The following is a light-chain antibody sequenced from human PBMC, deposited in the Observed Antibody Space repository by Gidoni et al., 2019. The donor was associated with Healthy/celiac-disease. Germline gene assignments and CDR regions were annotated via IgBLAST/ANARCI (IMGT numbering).Light chain of an antibody. J-gene: IGKJ4*01. Sequence: DRVMTQSPPPLPVTPGEPASISCRSSQSLRHSNGYNYLDWYLQKPGQSPQPLLYLGSHRASGVPDRFSGSGSGTGFTLKIRRVEAGDVGVYYCMQALQTPLTFGGGTKVEIK. V-gene: IGKV2-28*01. CDR2: LGS. CDR3: MQALQTPLT. CDR1: QSLRHSNGYNY.